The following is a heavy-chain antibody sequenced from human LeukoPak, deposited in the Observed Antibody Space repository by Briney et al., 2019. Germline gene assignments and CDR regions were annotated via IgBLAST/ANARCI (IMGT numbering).Heavy chain of an antibody. V-gene: IGHV1-2*04. Sequence: ASVKVSCKAPGYTFTGYYMHWVRQAPGQGLEWMGWINPNSGGTNYAQKFQGWVTMTRDTSISTAYMELSRLRSDDTAVYYCARADSSGWYYFDYWGQGTLVTVSS. D-gene: IGHD6-19*01. CDR3: ARADSSGWYYFDY. CDR1: GYTFTGYY. J-gene: IGHJ4*02. CDR2: INPNSGGT.